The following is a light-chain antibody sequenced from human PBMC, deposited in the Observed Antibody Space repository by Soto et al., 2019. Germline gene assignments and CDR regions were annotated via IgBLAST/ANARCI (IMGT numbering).Light chain of an antibody. V-gene: IGKV2-30*01. Sequence: VVMSQYPLSLPVTLGQPASISCRSSQRLVYSDGKTDLNWFQQRPCQSPRRLTCKVSNRDSGDPDRFSGSESGTDFTLKISRVEAKDVGVYCCMQGTPWAAKFGQATKVDI. CDR2: KVS. CDR3: MQGTPWAAK. CDR1: QRLVYSDGKTD. J-gene: IGKJ1*01.